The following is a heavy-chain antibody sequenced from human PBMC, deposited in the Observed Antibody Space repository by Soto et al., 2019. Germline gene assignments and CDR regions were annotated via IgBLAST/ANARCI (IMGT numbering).Heavy chain of an antibody. V-gene: IGHV4-30-4*01. CDR3: ASTIAVAAPLYNWFDP. CDR1: GGSISSGDYY. CDR2: IYYSGST. J-gene: IGHJ5*02. D-gene: IGHD6-19*01. Sequence: SETLSLTCTVSGGSISSGDYYWSWIRQPPGKGLEWIGYIYYSGSTYYNPSLKSRVTISVDTSKNQFSLRLSSVTAADTAVYYCASTIAVAAPLYNWFDPWGQGTLVTVSS.